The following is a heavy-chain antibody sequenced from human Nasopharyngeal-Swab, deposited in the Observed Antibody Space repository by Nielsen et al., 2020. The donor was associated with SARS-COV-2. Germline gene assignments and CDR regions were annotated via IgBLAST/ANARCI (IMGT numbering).Heavy chain of an antibody. CDR1: GGSFSGYY. CDR2: INHSGST. D-gene: IGHD3-9*01. V-gene: IGHV4-34*01. Sequence: SETLSLTCAVYGGSFSGYYWSWIRQPPGKGLEWIGEINHSGSTNYNPSLKSRVTISVDTSKNQFSLKLSSVTAADTAVYYCARGRPLYDMLTGYYISSRFDYWGQGTLVTVSS. CDR3: ARGRPLYDMLTGYYISSRFDY. J-gene: IGHJ4*02.